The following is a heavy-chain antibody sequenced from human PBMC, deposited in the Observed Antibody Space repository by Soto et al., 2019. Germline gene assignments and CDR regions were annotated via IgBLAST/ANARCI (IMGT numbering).Heavy chain of an antibody. Sequence: ASVRVSLNASGYALTNYGVHWVLQAPGQMLDWXGWIKAGIGHTTYSQKFKDRVTITRDTAESKSYVALSSLRSEETAVYCCARDGAVAGNINFDYWGQGTPVTSPQ. V-gene: IGHV1-3*01. CDR3: ARDGAVAGNINFDY. CDR2: IKAGIGHT. D-gene: IGHD6-19*01. CDR1: GYALTNYG. J-gene: IGHJ4*02.